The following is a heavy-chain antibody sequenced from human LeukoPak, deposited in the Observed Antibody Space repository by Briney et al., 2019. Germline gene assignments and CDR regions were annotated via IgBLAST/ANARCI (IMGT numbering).Heavy chain of an antibody. CDR3: ARDLFADTTGTVDY. V-gene: IGHV4-59*01. J-gene: IGHJ4*02. D-gene: IGHD1-1*01. CDR1: GGSISRYY. Sequence: SETLSLTCTVSGGSISRYYWSWIRQSPGKGLEWIGYISYSGSTNYNPSLKSRVTISLDTSKSQFSLKLKSVTAADTAVYYCARDLFADTTGTVDYWGQGTLVTVSS. CDR2: ISYSGST.